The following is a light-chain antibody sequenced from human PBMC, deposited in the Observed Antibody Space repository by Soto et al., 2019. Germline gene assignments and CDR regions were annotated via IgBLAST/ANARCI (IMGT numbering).Light chain of an antibody. CDR2: AAS. V-gene: IGKV1-8*01. J-gene: IGKJ1*01. Sequence: AIRMTQSPSSFSASTGDRVTITCRASQGISSYLAWYQQKPGKAPKLLIYAASTLQSGVPSRFSGSGSGTDFTLTIISLQSEDFATYYCQQYYSYLWTFGQGTKVEIK. CDR1: QGISSY. CDR3: QQYYSYLWT.